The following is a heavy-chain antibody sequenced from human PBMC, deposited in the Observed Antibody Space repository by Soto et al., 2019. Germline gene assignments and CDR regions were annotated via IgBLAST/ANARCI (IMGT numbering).Heavy chain of an antibody. CDR3: ARDRAFCSGTNCRRGSIYYYYMDV. D-gene: IGHD2-2*01. J-gene: IGHJ6*03. CDR1: GFTFSGHW. CDR2: IKQDGSET. Sequence: DLVESGGGLVQPGESLRLSCAASGFTFSGHWMSWVRQAPGKGLEWVAHIKQDGSETFYVGSVKGRFTISRDNAKNSLDLQMNSLRAEDTALYYCARDRAFCSGTNCRRGSIYYYYMDVWGNGTTVTVSS. V-gene: IGHV3-7*01.